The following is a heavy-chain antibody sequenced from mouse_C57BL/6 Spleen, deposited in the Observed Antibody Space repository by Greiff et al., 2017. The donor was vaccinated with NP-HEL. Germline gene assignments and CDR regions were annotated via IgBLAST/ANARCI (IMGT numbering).Heavy chain of an antibody. CDR1: GYTFTSYW. CDR3: ARSSSYYYGSSSYWYFDV. D-gene: IGHD1-1*01. J-gene: IGHJ1*03. V-gene: IGHV1-59*01. CDR2: IDPSDSYT. Sequence: QVQLQQPGAELVRPGTSVKLSCKASGYTFTSYWMHWVKQRPGQGLEWIGVIDPSDSYTNYNQKFKGKATLTVDTSSSTAYMQLSSLTSEDSAVYYCARSSSYYYGSSSYWYFDVWGTGTTVTVSS.